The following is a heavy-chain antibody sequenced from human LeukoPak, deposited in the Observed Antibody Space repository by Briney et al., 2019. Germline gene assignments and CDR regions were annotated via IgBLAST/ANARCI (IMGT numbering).Heavy chain of an antibody. D-gene: IGHD2-2*01. CDR3: ARLCSSTSCRHHFDY. J-gene: IGHJ4*02. CDR2: MNPNSGNT. V-gene: IGHV1-8*03. Sequence: GASVKVSCKASGYTFTSYDINWVRQATGQGLEWMGWMNPNSGNTGYAQKFQGRVTITRNTSISTAYMELSSLRSEDTAVYYCARLCSSTSCRHHFDYWGQGTLVTVSS. CDR1: GYTFTSYD.